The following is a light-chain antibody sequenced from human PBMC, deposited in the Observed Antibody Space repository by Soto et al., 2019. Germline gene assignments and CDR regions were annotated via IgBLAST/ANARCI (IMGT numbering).Light chain of an antibody. CDR3: QQSYSTTWT. J-gene: IGKJ1*01. V-gene: IGKV1-39*01. CDR1: QTISRA. Sequence: DIKMTQSTVSLSASVGDRVTITCRASQTISRALNWYQQKPGKAPKLLIYAASSLQSGVPSRFSGSGSGTDFTLTISSLQPEDCATYYCQQSYSTTWTFGQGTKVDIK. CDR2: AAS.